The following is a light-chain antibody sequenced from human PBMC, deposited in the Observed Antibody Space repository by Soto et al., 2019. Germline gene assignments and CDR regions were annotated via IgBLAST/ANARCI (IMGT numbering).Light chain of an antibody. Sequence: DIVMTQSPDSLAVSLGERATINCKSSQTVLYSSNNKNYLAWYQQKPGQPPKMLIYWASTRESGVPHRFSGSGSGTDFTLTISSLQAEDVAVYYCQQYYGTLPTFGQGTKVEIK. J-gene: IGKJ1*01. CDR2: WAS. CDR3: QQYYGTLPT. CDR1: QTVLYSSNNKNY. V-gene: IGKV4-1*01.